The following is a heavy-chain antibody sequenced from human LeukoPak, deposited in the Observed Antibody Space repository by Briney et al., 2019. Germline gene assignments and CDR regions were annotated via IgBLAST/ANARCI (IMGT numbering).Heavy chain of an antibody. CDR3: ARMGATKQFDY. Sequence: SETLSLTCTVSGGSISSGGYYWSWIRQHPGKGLEWIGYIYYSGSTYYNPSLKSRVTISVDTSKNQFSLKLSCLTAADTAVYYCARMGATKQFDYWGQGTLVTVSS. D-gene: IGHD1-26*01. CDR1: GGSISSGGYY. J-gene: IGHJ4*02. CDR2: IYYSGST. V-gene: IGHV4-31*03.